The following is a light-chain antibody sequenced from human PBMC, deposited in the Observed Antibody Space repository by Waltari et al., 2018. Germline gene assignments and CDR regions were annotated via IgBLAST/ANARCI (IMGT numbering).Light chain of an antibody. CDR1: QSVSSN. Sequence: IVMTQSPVTLSVSPGERASLSCRASQSVSSNLAWYQQKPGQAPRLLIYGASTRATDIPDRFIGSGSGTEFTLSISSLQPEDFAVYYCQQYNTWPMYTFGQGTKLEI. CDR2: GAS. J-gene: IGKJ2*01. V-gene: IGKV3-15*01. CDR3: QQYNTWPMYT.